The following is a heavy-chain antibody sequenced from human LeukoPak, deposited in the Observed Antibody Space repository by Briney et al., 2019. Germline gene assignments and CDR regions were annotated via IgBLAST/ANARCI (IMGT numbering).Heavy chain of an antibody. V-gene: IGHV3-23*01. CDR1: GFTFSSYA. CDR3: AKAFGVVIALYFDY. Sequence: GGSLRLSCEVSGFTFSSYAMSWVRQAPGKGLEWVSAISGSGGSTYYADSVKGRFTISRDDSKNTLYLQMNSLRAEDTAVYYCAKAFGVVIALYFDYWGQGTLVTVSS. D-gene: IGHD3-3*01. CDR2: ISGSGGST. J-gene: IGHJ4*02.